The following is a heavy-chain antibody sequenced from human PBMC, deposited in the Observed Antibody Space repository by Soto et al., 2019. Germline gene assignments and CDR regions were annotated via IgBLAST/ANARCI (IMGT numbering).Heavy chain of an antibody. D-gene: IGHD1-26*01. CDR3: VRDRRELPKDYYFDY. V-gene: IGHV1-3*01. J-gene: IGHJ4*02. Sequence: ASVKVSCKASGYTFTSYTIHWVRQAPGQRLEWMGCINAGNGDTKYSQNFQSRVTITRDTSASTAYMELSSLRSEDTAVYLCVRDRRELPKDYYFDYWGQGTLVTVSS. CDR1: GYTFTSYT. CDR2: INAGNGDT.